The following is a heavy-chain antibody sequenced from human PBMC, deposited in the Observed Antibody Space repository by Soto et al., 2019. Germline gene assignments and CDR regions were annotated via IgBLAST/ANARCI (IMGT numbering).Heavy chain of an antibody. CDR1: GGSISSGGYY. CDR3: AREREDDGVGYDITGTTRVDY. Sequence: SETLSLTCTVSGGSISSGGYYWSWIRQHPGKGLEWIGYIYYSGSTYYNPSLKSRVTISVDTSKNQFSLKLSSVTAADTAVYYCAREREDDGVGYDITGTTRVDYWGQGTLVTVSS. CDR2: IYYSGST. D-gene: IGHD1-7*01. J-gene: IGHJ4*02. V-gene: IGHV4-31*03.